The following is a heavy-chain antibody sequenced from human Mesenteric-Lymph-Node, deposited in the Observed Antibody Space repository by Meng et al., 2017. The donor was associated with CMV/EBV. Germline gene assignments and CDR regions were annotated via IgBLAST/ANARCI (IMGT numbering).Heavy chain of an antibody. CDR2: INPNSGGT. D-gene: IGHD3-3*01. Sequence: ASVKVSCKASGYTFTGYYMHWVRQAPGQGLEWMGWINPNSGGTNYAQKFQGRVTMTRDTSISTAYMELSSLRSEDTAVYYCARRMGAVFGAEYYFDNWGQGTLVTVSS. V-gene: IGHV1-2*02. CDR3: ARRMGAVFGAEYYFDN. CDR1: GYTFTGYY. J-gene: IGHJ4*02.